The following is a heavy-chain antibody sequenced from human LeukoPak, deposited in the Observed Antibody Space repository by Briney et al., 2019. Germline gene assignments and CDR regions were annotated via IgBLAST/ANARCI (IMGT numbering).Heavy chain of an antibody. J-gene: IGHJ5*02. CDR2: IYHSGST. V-gene: IGHV4-30-2*01. D-gene: IGHD3-10*01. Sequence: SETLSLTCAVSGGSISSGGYSWSWIRQPPGKGLEWIGYIYHSGSTYYNPSLKSRVTISVDRSKNQFSLKLSSVTAADTAVYYCARGQKVRGVIIRSYWFDPWGQGTLVTVSS. CDR1: GGSISSGGYS. CDR3: ARGQKVRGVIIRSYWFDP.